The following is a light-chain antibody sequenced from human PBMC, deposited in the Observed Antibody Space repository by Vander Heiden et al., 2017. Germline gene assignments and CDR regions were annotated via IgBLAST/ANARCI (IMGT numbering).Light chain of an antibody. J-gene: IGLJ2*01. CDR3: QAWDSIVV. Sequence: SYEVTQPPSVSVSPGQTATITCSGDKMGDKFTSWYQQKPGQSPVLVIYQDKKRPSGIPERFSGSNSGDTATLTITGTQAMDEADYYCQAWDSIVVFGGGTKLTVL. CDR2: QDK. CDR1: KMGDKF. V-gene: IGLV3-1*01.